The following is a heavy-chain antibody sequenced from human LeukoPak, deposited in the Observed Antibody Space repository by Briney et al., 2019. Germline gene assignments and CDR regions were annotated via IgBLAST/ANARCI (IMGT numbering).Heavy chain of an antibody. D-gene: IGHD3-10*02. Sequence: ASVKVSCKASGYTFNGYYMHWVRQAPGQGLEWMGWINPNSGGTNYAQKFQGRVTMTRDTSNSTAYMEVSRLTSDDTAVYYCARDPRLDLFEDYFDYWGQGTLVTVS. CDR3: ARDPRLDLFEDYFDY. CDR2: INPNSGGT. J-gene: IGHJ4*02. V-gene: IGHV1-2*02. CDR1: GYTFNGYY.